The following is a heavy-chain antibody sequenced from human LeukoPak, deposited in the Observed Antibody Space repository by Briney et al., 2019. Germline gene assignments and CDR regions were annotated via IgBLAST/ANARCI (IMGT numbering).Heavy chain of an antibody. V-gene: IGHV3-21*01. CDR1: GFTFSSQN. D-gene: IGHD2-8*01. J-gene: IGHJ5*01. CDR2: ISTSGDST. Sequence: GGSLRLSCAASGFTFSSQNMNWARQAPGKGLEWVAYISTSGDSTKYADSVEGRFTISRDNVENSLYLLMNSLRVDDTAVYYCVKNGWLDYWGHRIVVTLSS. CDR3: VKNGWLDY.